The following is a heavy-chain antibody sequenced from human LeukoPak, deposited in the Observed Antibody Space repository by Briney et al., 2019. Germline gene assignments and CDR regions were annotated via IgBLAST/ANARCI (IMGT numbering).Heavy chain of an antibody. Sequence: PGRSLRLSCAASGFTFDDYAMHWVRQAPGKGLEWVSGISWNSGSIGYADSVKGRFTISRDNAKNSLYLQMNSLRVEDTAVYYCAREGEAFDYWGQGTLVTVSS. D-gene: IGHD3-16*01. CDR2: ISWNSGSI. CDR1: GFTFDDYA. CDR3: AREGEAFDY. V-gene: IGHV3-9*01. J-gene: IGHJ4*02.